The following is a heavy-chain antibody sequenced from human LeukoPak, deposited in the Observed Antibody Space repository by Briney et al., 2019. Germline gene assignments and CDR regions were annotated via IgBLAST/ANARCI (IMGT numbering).Heavy chain of an antibody. CDR2: ISYDGSNK. V-gene: IGHV3-30-3*01. D-gene: IGHD4-11*01. Sequence: PGRSLRLSCAASGFTFSSYPMHWVRQAPGKGLEWVAVISYDGSNKYYADSVKGRFTISRDNSKNTLYLQMNSLRAEDTAVYYCASTTTVPFDYWGQGTLVTVSS. CDR3: ASTTTVPFDY. CDR1: GFTFSSYP. J-gene: IGHJ4*02.